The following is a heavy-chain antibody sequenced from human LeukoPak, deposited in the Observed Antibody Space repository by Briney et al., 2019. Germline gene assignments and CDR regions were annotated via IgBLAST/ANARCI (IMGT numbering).Heavy chain of an antibody. V-gene: IGHV4-30-2*01. J-gene: IGHJ4*02. CDR1: GGSISSGGYS. CDR2: IYHSGST. Sequence: SETLSLTCAVSGGSISSGGYSWSWTRPPPGKGLEWIGYIYHSGSTYYNPSLKTRVTISVDRSKNQFSLKLSSVTAADTAVYYCARGRGYCSGGSCYVDYWGQGTLVTVSP. D-gene: IGHD2-15*01. CDR3: ARGRGYCSGGSCYVDY.